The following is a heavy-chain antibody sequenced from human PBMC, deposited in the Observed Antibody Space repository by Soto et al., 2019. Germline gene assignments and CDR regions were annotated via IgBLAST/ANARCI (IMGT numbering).Heavy chain of an antibody. D-gene: IGHD2-21*02. CDR2: VYYTGST. CDR3: VRTAREGAVAPHWFDR. Sequence: LSLTCTVSGASIRSTDYYWSWIRHAPGKVLEWIGYVYYTGSTYYNPSLMSRLTISVDTSKNQFSLKLTSVTAAETAVYYCVRTAREGAVAPHWFDRWGQGTQVTVSS. J-gene: IGHJ5*02. CDR1: GASIRSTDYY. V-gene: IGHV4-30-4*01.